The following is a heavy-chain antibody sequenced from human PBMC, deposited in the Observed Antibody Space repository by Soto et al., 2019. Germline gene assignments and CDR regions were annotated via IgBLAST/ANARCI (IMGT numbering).Heavy chain of an antibody. D-gene: IGHD3-10*01. CDR1: GGSFSGYY. Sequence: PSETLSLTCAVYGGSFSGYYWSWIRQPPGKGLEWIGEINHSGSTNYNPSLKSRVTISVDTSKNQFSLKLSSVTAADTAVYYCARGGNYGSGSYYLFDYWGQGTLVTVS. V-gene: IGHV4-34*01. CDR2: INHSGST. J-gene: IGHJ4*02. CDR3: ARGGNYGSGSYYLFDY.